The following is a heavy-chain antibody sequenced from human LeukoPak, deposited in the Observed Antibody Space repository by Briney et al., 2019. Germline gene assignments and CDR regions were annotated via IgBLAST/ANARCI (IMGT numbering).Heavy chain of an antibody. D-gene: IGHD2-15*01. V-gene: IGHV3-7*01. CDR1: GFTVSSYW. J-gene: IGHJ4*02. CDR2: IEPAGSAT. Sequence: PGGSLRLSCTASGFTVSSYWMTWVRQTPGKGLEWVANIEPAGSATYYVDSVKGRFTISRDNAKNLLYLQMNGLRAEDSAVYHCGRFGYVAAVDSWGQGALVTVSS. CDR3: GRFGYVAAVDS.